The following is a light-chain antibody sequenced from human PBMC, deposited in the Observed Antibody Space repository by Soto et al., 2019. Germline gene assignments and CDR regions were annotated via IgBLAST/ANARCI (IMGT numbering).Light chain of an antibody. CDR2: EVS. J-gene: IGLJ1*01. Sequence: QTVLTQPASVSGSPGQSITISCTGTSSDVGAYNYVSWYQQHPGKAPKLMIYEVSNRPSWVSNRFSGSKSGNTASLSISGLQAEDEADYYCSSYTSISSLGVFGTGTKVTVL. CDR1: SSDVGAYNY. CDR3: SSYTSISSLGV. V-gene: IGLV2-14*01.